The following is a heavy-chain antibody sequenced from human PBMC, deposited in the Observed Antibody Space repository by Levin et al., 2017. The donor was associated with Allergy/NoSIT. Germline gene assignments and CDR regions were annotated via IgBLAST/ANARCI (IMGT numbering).Heavy chain of an antibody. Sequence: LSLTCAASGFVFSNAWMSWVRQAPGKGLEWVGRVKSKTDGGTTDYAAPVKGRFTISRDDSKNKLYLQMNSLKTEDTAVYYCTTDTMPDYWGQGTLVTVSS. CDR1: GFVFSNAW. V-gene: IGHV3-15*01. CDR3: TTDTMPDY. J-gene: IGHJ4*02. CDR2: VKSKTDGGTT. D-gene: IGHD2-2*01.